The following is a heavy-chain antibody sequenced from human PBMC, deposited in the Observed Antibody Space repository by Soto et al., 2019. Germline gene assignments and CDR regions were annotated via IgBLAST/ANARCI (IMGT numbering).Heavy chain of an antibody. CDR1: GYTFTSYA. V-gene: IGHV1-3*01. CDR3: ARVGHYYGSGTTYDY. J-gene: IGHJ4*02. D-gene: IGHD3-10*01. CDR2: INAGNGNT. Sequence: QVQLVQSGAEVKKPGASVKVSCKASGYTFTSYAMHWVRQAPGQRLEWMGWINAGNGNTKYSQKFQGRVTITRDTSASTAYMELSRLRSEDTAVYYCARVGHYYGSGTTYDYGGQGTLVTFPS.